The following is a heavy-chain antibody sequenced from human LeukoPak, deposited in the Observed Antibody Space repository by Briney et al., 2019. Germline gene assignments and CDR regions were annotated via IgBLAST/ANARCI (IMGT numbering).Heavy chain of an antibody. J-gene: IGHJ6*02. CDR1: GFTFSSYS. V-gene: IGHV3-30*18. D-gene: IGHD3-10*01. CDR2: ISYDGSNK. Sequence: GGSLRLSCAASGFTFSSYSMNWVRQAPGKGLEWVAVISYDGSNKYYADSVKGRFTISRDNSKNTLYLQMNSLRAEDTAVYYCAKDYYGSGTTDYYYGMDVWGQGTTVTVSS. CDR3: AKDYYGSGTTDYYYGMDV.